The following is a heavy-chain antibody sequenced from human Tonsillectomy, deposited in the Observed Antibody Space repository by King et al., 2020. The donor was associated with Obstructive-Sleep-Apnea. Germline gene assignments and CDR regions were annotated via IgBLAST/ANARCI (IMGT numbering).Heavy chain of an antibody. J-gene: IGHJ4*02. V-gene: IGHV1-2*02. CDR1: GYTFTGYH. CDR2: SNPNSGGT. Sequence: VQLVESGAEVKKPGASVKVSCKASGYTFTGYHMHWVRQAPGQGLEWMGWSNPNSGGTNYAQNFQGRVTMTRDTSISTAYMELSRLRSDDTAVYYCATVAVATATFYFDYWGQGTLVTVSS. D-gene: IGHD4-17*01. CDR3: ATVAVATATFYFDY.